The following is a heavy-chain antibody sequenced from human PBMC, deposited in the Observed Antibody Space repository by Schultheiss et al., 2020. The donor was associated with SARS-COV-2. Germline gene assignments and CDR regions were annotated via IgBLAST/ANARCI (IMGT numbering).Heavy chain of an antibody. CDR3: ARAGHCSSTSCYWNWFDP. J-gene: IGHJ5*02. CDR2: IYHSGST. CDR1: GGSISSGGYY. V-gene: IGHV4-39*07. Sequence: SQTLSLTCTVSGGSISSGGYYWSWIRQPAGKGLEWIGSIYHSGSTYYNPSLKSRVTISVDTSKNQFSLKLSSVTAADTAVYYCARAGHCSSTSCYWNWFDPWGQGTLVTVSS. D-gene: IGHD2-2*01.